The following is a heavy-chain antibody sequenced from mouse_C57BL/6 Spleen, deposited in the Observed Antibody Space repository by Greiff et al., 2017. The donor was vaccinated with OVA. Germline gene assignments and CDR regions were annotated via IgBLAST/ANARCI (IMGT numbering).Heavy chain of an antibody. Sequence: EVKLQESGPGMVKPSQSLSLTCTVTGYSITSGYDWHWIRHFPGNKLEWMGYISYSGSTNYNPSLKSRISITHDTSKNHFFLKLNSVTTEDTATYYCARGSSYYAMDYWGQGTSVTVSS. CDR2: ISYSGST. J-gene: IGHJ4*01. CDR3: ARGSSYYAMDY. D-gene: IGHD1-1*01. V-gene: IGHV3-1*01. CDR1: GYSITSGYD.